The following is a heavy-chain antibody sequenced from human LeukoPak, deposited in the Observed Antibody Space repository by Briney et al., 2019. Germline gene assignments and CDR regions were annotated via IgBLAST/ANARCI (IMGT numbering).Heavy chain of an antibody. D-gene: IGHD3-10*01. J-gene: IGHJ4*02. Sequence: PGGSLRLSCAASGFTFSSYGMHWVRQAPGRGLEWVAFVLYDGSNKYYADSVKGRFTISRDNSKNTLYLQMNSLRAEDTAVYYCANEWVRVSGSYKANNWGQGDLVTVSS. CDR1: GFTFSSYG. CDR2: VLYDGSNK. CDR3: ANEWVRVSGSYKANN. V-gene: IGHV3-30*02.